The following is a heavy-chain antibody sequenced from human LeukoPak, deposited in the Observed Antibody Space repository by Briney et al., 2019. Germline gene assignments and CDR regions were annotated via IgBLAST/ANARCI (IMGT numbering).Heavy chain of an antibody. V-gene: IGHV4-61*01. D-gene: IGHD3-3*01. CDR2: IYYSGST. CDR1: GGSVSSGSYY. CDR3: ARRTDFWSGQRVRKTTPYNWFDP. J-gene: IGHJ5*02. Sequence: PSETLSLTCTVSGGSVSSGSYYWSWIRQPPGKGLEWIGYIYYSGSTNYNPSLKSRVTISVDTSKNQFSLKLSSVTAADTAVYYCARRTDFWSGQRVRKTTPYNWFDPWGQGTLVTVSS.